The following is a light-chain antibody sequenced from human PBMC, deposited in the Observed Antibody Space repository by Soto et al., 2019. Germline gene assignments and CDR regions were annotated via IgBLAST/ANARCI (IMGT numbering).Light chain of an antibody. CDR2: SGS. Sequence: IVMTQSPAILSVSPSLRATFSCRASQSISSDLNWYHQKPGKAPRLLIYSGSSLTTGIPARFSGSGSGTEFTLTISSLQSEDFAVYYCQKCNSWPRTFGQGTKVDIK. J-gene: IGKJ1*01. V-gene: IGKV3-15*01. CDR1: QSISSD. CDR3: QKCNSWPRT.